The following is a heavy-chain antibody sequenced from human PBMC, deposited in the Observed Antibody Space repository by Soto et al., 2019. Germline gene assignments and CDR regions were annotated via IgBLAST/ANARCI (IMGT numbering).Heavy chain of an antibody. V-gene: IGHV3-21*01. CDR2: ISSSSSYI. J-gene: IGHJ5*02. CDR1: GFTFSSYS. CDR3: ARDFGSVLWFGELLYPNWFDP. D-gene: IGHD3-10*01. Sequence: PGGSLRLSCAASGFTFSSYSMNWVRQAPGKGLEWVSSISSSSSYIYYADSVKGRFTISRDNAKNSLYLQMNSLRAEDTAVYYCARDFGSVLWFGELLYPNWFDPWGQGTLVTVSS.